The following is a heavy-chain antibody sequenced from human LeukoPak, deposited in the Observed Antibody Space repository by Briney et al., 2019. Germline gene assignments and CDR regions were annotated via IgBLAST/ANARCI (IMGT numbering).Heavy chain of an antibody. CDR3: ARDQTPFV. J-gene: IGHJ4*02. CDR2: IKPDGSEK. CDR1: GFTHSNYW. Sequence: QTGGSLRLSCAASGFTHSNYWMTWVRQAPGKGLEWVANIKPDGSEKYYVDSVKGRFTISRDNAKNSPYLQMNSLRAEDTAVYYCARDQTPFVWGQGTLVTVSS. V-gene: IGHV3-7*01.